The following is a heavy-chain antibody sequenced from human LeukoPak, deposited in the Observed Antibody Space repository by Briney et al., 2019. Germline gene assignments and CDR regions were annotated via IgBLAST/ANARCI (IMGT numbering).Heavy chain of an antibody. CDR1: GDSVSSNSAA. CDR2: TYFRSKWYD. Sequence: SQTLSLTCAISGDSVSSNSAAWNWIRQSPSRGLEWLGRTYFRSKWYDDYAVSVKSRITINPDTSKNQFSLQLNSVTPEDTAVYYCVAGYSVRGGRLDYWSQGALVTVSS. D-gene: IGHD5/OR15-5a*01. CDR3: VAGYSVRGGRLDY. V-gene: IGHV6-1*01. J-gene: IGHJ4*02.